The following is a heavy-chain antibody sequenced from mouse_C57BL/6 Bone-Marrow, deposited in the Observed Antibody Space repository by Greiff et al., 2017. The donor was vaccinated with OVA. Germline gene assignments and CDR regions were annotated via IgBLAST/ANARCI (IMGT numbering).Heavy chain of an antibody. V-gene: IGHV1-20*01. Sequence: EVQLQQSGPELVKPGDSVKISCKASGYSFTGYFMNWVMQSHGKSLEWIGRINPYNGDTFYNQKFKGKATLTVDKSSSTAHMELRSLTSEDSAVYYCARTPYGSSPYWYFDVWGTGTTVTVSS. CDR2: INPYNGDT. J-gene: IGHJ1*03. CDR3: ARTPYGSSPYWYFDV. CDR1: GYSFTGYF. D-gene: IGHD1-1*01.